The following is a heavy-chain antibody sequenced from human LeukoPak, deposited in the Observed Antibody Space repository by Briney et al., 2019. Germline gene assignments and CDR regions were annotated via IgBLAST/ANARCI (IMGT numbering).Heavy chain of an antibody. D-gene: IGHD4-17*01. J-gene: IGHJ4*02. CDR2: ITGSGITT. CDR1: GFTFSSYA. CDR3: ARDGRATVTTLRY. Sequence: GGSLRLSCAASGFTFSSYAMSWVRQAPGKGLEWVSGITGSGITTYYGDSVKGRFTISRDNSKNTLYLQMNSLRAEDTAVYYCARDGRATVTTLRYWGQGTLVTVSS. V-gene: IGHV3-23*01.